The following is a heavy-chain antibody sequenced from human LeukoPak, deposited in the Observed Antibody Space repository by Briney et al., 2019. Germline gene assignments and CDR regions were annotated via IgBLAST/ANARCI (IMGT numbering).Heavy chain of an antibody. CDR1: GDSVSSNSAA. CDR3: ARMGSYDYVWGVRAFDI. D-gene: IGHD3-16*01. J-gene: IGHJ3*02. Sequence: SQTLSLTCAISGDSVSSNSAAWNWLRQSPSRGLEWLGRTYYRSKWYNDYAVSVKSRITINPDTSKNQFSLQLNSVTPEDTAVYYCARMGSYDYVWGVRAFDIWGQGTMVTVSS. CDR2: TYYRSKWYN. V-gene: IGHV6-1*01.